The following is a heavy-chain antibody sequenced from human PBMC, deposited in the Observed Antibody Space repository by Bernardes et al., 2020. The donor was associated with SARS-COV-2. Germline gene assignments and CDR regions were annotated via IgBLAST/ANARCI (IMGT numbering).Heavy chain of an antibody. V-gene: IGHV4-34*01. CDR1: GGSFSGYY. D-gene: IGHD3-22*01. J-gene: IGHJ2*01. CDR2: IYSGGIT. Sequence: SETLSLTCAVYGGSFSGYYWSWIRQPPGKGLEWIGSIYSGGITYYNPSLKSRATISVDTSKNQFSLQLTSVTAADTAMYYCASTPVTKILVVITYYYFDLWGRGTLVTVSS. CDR3: ASTPVTKILVVITYYYFDL.